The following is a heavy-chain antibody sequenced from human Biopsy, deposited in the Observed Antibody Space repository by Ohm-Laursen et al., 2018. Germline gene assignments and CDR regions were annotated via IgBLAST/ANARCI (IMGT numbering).Heavy chain of an antibody. V-gene: IGHV1-2*02. CDR3: ARDLLEWALPS. D-gene: IGHD3-3*01. CDR2: IYPNSGDT. Sequence: ASVKVSCKVSGDAFLGYYLHWVRQTPGQGLEWMGSIYPNSGDTDFAQKFQGRVSMTRDTSVSTAYLELSSLRSDDTAIYYCARDLLEWALPSWGQGTLVTVSS. CDR1: GDAFLGYY. J-gene: IGHJ4*02.